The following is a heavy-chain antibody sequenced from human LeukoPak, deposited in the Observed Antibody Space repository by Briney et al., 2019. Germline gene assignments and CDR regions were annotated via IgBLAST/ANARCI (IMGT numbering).Heavy chain of an antibody. CDR1: GGTFSSYA. CDR3: ARATDGSYSALDY. J-gene: IGHJ4*02. Sequence: SVKVSCKASGGTFSSYAISWVRQAPGQGLEWMGGIIPIFGTANYAQKFQGRVTITTDESTSTAYMELSSLRPEDTAVYYCARATDGSYSALDYWGQGTLVTVSS. D-gene: IGHD1-26*01. V-gene: IGHV1-69*05. CDR2: IIPIFGTA.